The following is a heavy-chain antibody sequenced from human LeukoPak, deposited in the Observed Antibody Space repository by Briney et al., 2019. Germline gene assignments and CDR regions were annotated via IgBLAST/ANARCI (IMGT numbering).Heavy chain of an antibody. CDR3: ASAKIYDSSGYYAPESYWYFDL. CDR1: GGSISSGGYY. D-gene: IGHD3-22*01. V-gene: IGHV4-31*03. Sequence: PSQTLSLTCTVSGGSISSGGYYWSWIRQHPGKGLEWIGYIYYSGSTYYNPSLKSRVTISVDTSKNQFSLKPSSVTAADTAVYYCASAKIYDSSGYYAPESYWYFDLWGRGTLVTVSS. J-gene: IGHJ2*01. CDR2: IYYSGST.